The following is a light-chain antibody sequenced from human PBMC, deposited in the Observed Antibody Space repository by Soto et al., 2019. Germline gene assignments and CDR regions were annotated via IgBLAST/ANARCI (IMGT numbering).Light chain of an antibody. V-gene: IGKV1-17*01. J-gene: IGKJ3*01. CDR1: QDIRSD. Sequence: DIQMTQSPSSLSASVGDRVTITCRASQDIRSDLGWFQQKPGRAPKRLIYAASTLESGVPSRFRGSRSGTEFPLKISSLQPEDFANYYCLQHNSYPFTFGPGTKVDIK. CDR3: LQHNSYPFT. CDR2: AAS.